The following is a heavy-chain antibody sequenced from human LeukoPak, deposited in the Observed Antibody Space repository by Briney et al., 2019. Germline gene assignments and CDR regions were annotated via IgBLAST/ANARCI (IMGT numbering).Heavy chain of an antibody. D-gene: IGHD3-10*02. J-gene: IGHJ4*02. CDR2: ISPGGST. CDR1: GFMFSSFS. CDR3: AKRPAAVRGVIPYLDY. V-gene: IGHV3-23*01. Sequence: GGSLRLSCAASGFMFSSFSMSWVRHVPGKGLEWVSTISPGGSTYYADSVKGRFTISRDNSKSTLFLQMNSLRAEDTAIYCCAKRPAAVRGVIPYLDYWGQGTLVTVSS.